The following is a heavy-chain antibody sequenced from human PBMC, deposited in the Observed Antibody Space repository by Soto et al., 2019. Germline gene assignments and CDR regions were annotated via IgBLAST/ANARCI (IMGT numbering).Heavy chain of an antibody. CDR1: CGSISSGDYY. V-gene: IGHV4-30-4*01. CDR2: IYYSGST. J-gene: IGHJ4*02. CDR3: ARALNPYYYDSSGYYYGYFYY. Sequence: SETLSLTCTVSCGSISSGDYYWSWIRQPPGKGLEWIGYIYYSGSTYYNPSLKSRVTISVDTSKNQFSLKLSSVTAADTAVYYCARALNPYYYDSSGYYYGYFYYWGQGTLVTVSS. D-gene: IGHD3-22*01.